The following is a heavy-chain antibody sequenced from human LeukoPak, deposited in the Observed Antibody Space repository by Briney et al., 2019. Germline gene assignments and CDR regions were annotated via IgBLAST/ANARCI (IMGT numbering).Heavy chain of an antibody. CDR2: ISAYNGNT. J-gene: IGHJ6*03. CDR3: ARVPDFVYYYYYYMDV. V-gene: IGHV1-18*01. D-gene: IGHD2-2*01. Sequence: GASVKVSCKASGYTFTSYGISWVRQAPGQGLEWMGWISAYNGNTNYAQKLQGRVTMTTDTSTSTAYMELRSLRSDDTAVYYCARVPDFVYYYYYYMDVWGKGTTVTVSS. CDR1: GYTFTSYG.